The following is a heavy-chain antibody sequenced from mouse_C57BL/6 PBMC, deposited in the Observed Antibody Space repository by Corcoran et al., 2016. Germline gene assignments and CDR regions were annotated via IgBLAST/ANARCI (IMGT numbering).Heavy chain of an antibody. Sequence: EVQLQQSGPELVKPGASVKISCKASGYTFTDYYMNWVTKSHGKSLEWIGDINPNNGGTSYNQQFKSKATLTVDKSSSTAYMELRSLTSEDSAVYYCARGGRRAMDYWGQGTSVTVSS. CDR2: INPNNGGT. CDR3: ARGGRRAMDY. CDR1: GYTFTDYY. V-gene: IGHV1-26*01. J-gene: IGHJ4*01.